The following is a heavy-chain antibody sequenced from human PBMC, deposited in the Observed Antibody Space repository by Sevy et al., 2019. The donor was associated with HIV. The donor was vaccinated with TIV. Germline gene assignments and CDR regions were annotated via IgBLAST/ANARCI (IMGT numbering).Heavy chain of an antibody. D-gene: IGHD6-25*01. V-gene: IGHV3-23*01. CDR1: GFSFMPYA. Sequence: GGSLRLSCAASGFSFMPYAMSWVRQAPGKGLEWVSGISGSSGLTYYADSVKGRFTISRDNSKNTLYLQMKNLRADDTAVYYCAKGTVAAPMGNYFDHRGHGALVTVSS. CDR3: AKGTVAAPMGNYFDH. CDR2: ISGSSGLT. J-gene: IGHJ4*01.